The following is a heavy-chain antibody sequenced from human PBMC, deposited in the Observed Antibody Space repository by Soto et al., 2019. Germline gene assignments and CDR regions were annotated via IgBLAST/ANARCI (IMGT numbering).Heavy chain of an antibody. D-gene: IGHD3-10*01. Sequence: GGSMRLSCAASGFNFSSYAMSWVSQDTGKGLEWVSAISGSGGSTYYADSVKGRFTISRDNSKNTLYLQMNSLRAEDTAVYYCAKDEGLLWFGEPRDDYWGQGTLVTVSS. V-gene: IGHV3-23*01. J-gene: IGHJ4*02. CDR2: ISGSGGST. CDR3: AKDEGLLWFGEPRDDY. CDR1: GFNFSSYA.